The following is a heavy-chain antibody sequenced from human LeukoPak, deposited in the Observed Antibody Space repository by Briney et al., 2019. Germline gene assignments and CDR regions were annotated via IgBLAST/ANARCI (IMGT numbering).Heavy chain of an antibody. V-gene: IGHV3-7*01. Sequence: GGSLRLSCVGSGFTSSDYWMSWVRQAPGKGLEWVANIKQDGSEKDYVDALKGRFTISRDNAKNSLYLQMNSLRAEDTAVYYCARWLELMRNFDWWGQGTLVTVSS. D-gene: IGHD5-24*01. CDR3: ARWLELMRNFDW. J-gene: IGHJ4*02. CDR1: GFTSSDYW. CDR2: IKQDGSEK.